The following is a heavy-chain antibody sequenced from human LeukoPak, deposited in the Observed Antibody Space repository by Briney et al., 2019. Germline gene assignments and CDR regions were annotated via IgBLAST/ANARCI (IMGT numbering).Heavy chain of an antibody. CDR2: IISDGSST. CDR3: ARGGGHSYGPFDY. V-gene: IGHV3-74*01. Sequence: GGSLRLSCAASGVTFSSYCMHWVRQPPGKELVWFSRIISDGSSTSYADSSKGRFTISRDNAKNTLYLQMKSLRAEDTAVYYCARGGGHSYGPFDYWGQGTLVTVSS. CDR1: GVTFSSYC. D-gene: IGHD5-18*01. J-gene: IGHJ4*02.